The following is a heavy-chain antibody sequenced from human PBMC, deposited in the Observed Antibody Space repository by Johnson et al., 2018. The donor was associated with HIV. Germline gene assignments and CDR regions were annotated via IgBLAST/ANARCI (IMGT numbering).Heavy chain of an antibody. Sequence: VQLLESGGGLVQPEGSLRLSCAASGISVSSYYMSWVRQAPGKGLEWVSVISSGGSTSYPDSVKGRFTISRDNSKNTLYLQMNSLRAEDTAVYYCARACRDGYTCDALDIWGQGTMVTVSS. CDR3: ARACRDGYTCDALDI. CDR2: ISSGGST. J-gene: IGHJ3*02. CDR1: GISVSSYY. D-gene: IGHD5-24*01. V-gene: IGHV3-66*01.